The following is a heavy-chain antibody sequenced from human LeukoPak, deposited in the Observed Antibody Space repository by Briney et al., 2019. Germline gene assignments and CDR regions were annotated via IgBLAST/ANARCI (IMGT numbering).Heavy chain of an antibody. D-gene: IGHD6-19*01. CDR2: TYYSGST. CDR1: GGSISSSSYY. J-gene: IGHJ3*02. CDR3: ARRFRGGWYAFDI. V-gene: IGHV4-39*01. Sequence: SETLSLTCTVSGGSISSSSYYWGWIRQPPGKGLEWIGSTYYSGSTYYNPSLKSRVTISVDTSKNQFSLKLSSVTAADTAVYYCARRFRGGWYAFDIWGQGTMVTVSS.